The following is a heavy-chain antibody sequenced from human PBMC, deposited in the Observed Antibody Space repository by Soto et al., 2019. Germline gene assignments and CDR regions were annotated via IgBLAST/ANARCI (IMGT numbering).Heavy chain of an antibody. D-gene: IGHD4-17*01. CDR3: ARGGTTVVTPFDY. J-gene: IGHJ4*02. V-gene: IGHV4-4*02. CDR1: GGSISSSNW. CDR2: IYHSGST. Sequence: SETPSLTCAVSGGSISSSNWWSWVRQPPGKGLEWIGEIYHSGSTNYNPSLKSRVTISVDKSKNQFSLKLSSVTAADTAVYYCARGGTTVVTPFDYWGQGTLVTVSS.